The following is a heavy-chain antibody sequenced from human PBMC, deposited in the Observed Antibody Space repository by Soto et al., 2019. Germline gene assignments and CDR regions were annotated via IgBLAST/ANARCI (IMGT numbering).Heavy chain of an antibody. V-gene: IGHV4-31*03. J-gene: IGHJ1*01. CDR3: ARILYGDYEAEYFQH. CDR1: GCSISSGGYY. Sequence: SETLSLTCPVSGCSISSGGYYWSWIRQHPGKGLEWIGYIYYSGSTYYNPSLKSRVTISVDTSKNQFSLKLSSVTAADTAVYYCARILYGDYEAEYFQHWGQGTLVTVSS. CDR2: IYYSGST. D-gene: IGHD4-17*01.